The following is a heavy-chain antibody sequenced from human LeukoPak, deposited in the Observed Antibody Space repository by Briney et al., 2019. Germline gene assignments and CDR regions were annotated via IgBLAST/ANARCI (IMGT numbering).Heavy chain of an antibody. CDR1: GFSVSSNY. CDR2: IYSGGNT. D-gene: IGHD6-13*01. CDR3: ARGGPAAGRFDY. Sequence: GGSLRLSCAASGFSVSSNYMSWVRQAPGKGLECVSVIYSGGNTYYADSVKGRFTISRDKSKNTLYLQMNSLRAEDTAVYYCARGGPAAGRFDYWGQGTLVTVSS. J-gene: IGHJ4*02. V-gene: IGHV3-66*01.